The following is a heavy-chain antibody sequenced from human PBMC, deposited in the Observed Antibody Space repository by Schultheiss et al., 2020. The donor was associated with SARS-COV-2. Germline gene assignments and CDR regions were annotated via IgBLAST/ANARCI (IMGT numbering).Heavy chain of an antibody. D-gene: IGHD6-6*01. CDR2: ISGSGGST. V-gene: IGHV3-11*04. Sequence: GESLKISCAASGFTVSSNYMSWVRQAPGKGLEWVSAISGSGGSTYYADSVKGRFTISRDNAKNSLYLQMNSLRAEDTAVYYCAREGGSKSSSIPLDYWGQGTLVTVSS. J-gene: IGHJ4*02. CDR3: AREGGSKSSSIPLDY. CDR1: GFTVSSNY.